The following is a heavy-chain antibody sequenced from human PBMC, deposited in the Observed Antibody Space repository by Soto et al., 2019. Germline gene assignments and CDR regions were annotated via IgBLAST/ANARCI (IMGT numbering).Heavy chain of an antibody. CDR3: AHTMYNWGSGYFDY. J-gene: IGHJ4*02. D-gene: IGHD1-20*01. V-gene: IGHV2-5*02. Sequence: QITLKESGPPLVKPTQTLTMTCTFSGFSLSTSGVGVAWIRQPPGKALEWLALIYWDDDKRYSPSLKSRLTSTKDPSKNQAVFTMTNMDPVDTATYYCAHTMYNWGSGYFDYWGQGTLVTVSS. CDR1: GFSLSTSGVG. CDR2: IYWDDDK.